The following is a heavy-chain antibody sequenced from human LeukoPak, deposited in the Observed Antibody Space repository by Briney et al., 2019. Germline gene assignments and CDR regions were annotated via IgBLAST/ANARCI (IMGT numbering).Heavy chain of an antibody. J-gene: IGHJ3*02. D-gene: IGHD3-16*01. CDR2: IYYSGST. CDR1: GGSISSSSYY. CDR3: ARLPYVPPAFDI. V-gene: IGHV4-39*07. Sequence: SETLSLTCTVSGGSISSSSYYWGWIRQPPGKGLEWIGSIYYSGSTYYNPSLKSRVTISVDTSKNQFSLKLSSVTAADTAVYYCARLPYVPPAFDIWGQGTMVTVSS.